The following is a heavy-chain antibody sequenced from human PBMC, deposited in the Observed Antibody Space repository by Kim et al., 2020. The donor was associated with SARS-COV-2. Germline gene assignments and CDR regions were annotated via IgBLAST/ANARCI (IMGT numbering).Heavy chain of an antibody. CDR1: GYTFTGYY. CDR2: INPNGGDT. Sequence: ASVKVSCKASGYTFTGYYMHWVRQAPGQGLEWVGWINPNGGDTKYAQKFQGRVTMTRDTSINTAYMELSRLRSDDTAVYYCARDRSTSGSNLGDYWGQGTLVTVSS. J-gene: IGHJ4*02. V-gene: IGHV1-2*02. D-gene: IGHD6-19*01. CDR3: ARDRSTSGSNLGDY.